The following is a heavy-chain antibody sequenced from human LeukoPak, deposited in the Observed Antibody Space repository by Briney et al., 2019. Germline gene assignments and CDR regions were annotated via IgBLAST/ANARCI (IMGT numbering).Heavy chain of an antibody. CDR1: GGSISSSSYY. D-gene: IGHD3-22*01. V-gene: IGHV4-39*01. Sequence: SETLSLTCSVSGGSISSSSYYWGWIRQPPGKGLEWIGSFYYSGSTYYNPSLKSRLTISVDTSKNQFSLKLSSVTAADTAVYYCARQGSLGTSGYNYWGQGTLVTVSS. J-gene: IGHJ4*02. CDR3: ARQGSLGTSGYNY. CDR2: FYYSGST.